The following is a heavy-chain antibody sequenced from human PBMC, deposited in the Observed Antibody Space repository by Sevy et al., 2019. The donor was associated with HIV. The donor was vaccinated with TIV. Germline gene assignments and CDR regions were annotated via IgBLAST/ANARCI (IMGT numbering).Heavy chain of an antibody. CDR1: GFTFSDYY. CDR2: ISSSSSYT. D-gene: IGHD3-10*01. V-gene: IGHV3-11*06. CDR3: ARDGGITMVQGVIINYGMDV. Sequence: GGSLRLSCAASGFTFSDYYMSWIRQAPGKGLEWVSYISSSSSYTNYADSVKGRFTISRDNAKNSLYLQMNSLRAEDTAVYYCARDGGITMVQGVIINYGMDVWGQGTTVTVSS. J-gene: IGHJ6*02.